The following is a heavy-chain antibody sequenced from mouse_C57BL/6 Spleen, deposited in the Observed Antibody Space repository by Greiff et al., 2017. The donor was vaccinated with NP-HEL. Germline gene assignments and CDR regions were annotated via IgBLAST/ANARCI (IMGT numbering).Heavy chain of an antibody. CDR1: GYTFTSYG. CDR2: IYPRSGNT. J-gene: IGHJ4*01. D-gene: IGHD1-1*01. CDR3: ARRAGSSPYYAMDY. Sequence: VQLQQSGAELARPGASVKLSCKASGYTFTSYGISWVKQRTGQGLEWIGEIYPRSGNTYYNEKFKGKATLTADKSSSTAYMELRSLTSEDSAVYFCARRAGSSPYYAMDYWGQGTSVTVSS. V-gene: IGHV1-81*01.